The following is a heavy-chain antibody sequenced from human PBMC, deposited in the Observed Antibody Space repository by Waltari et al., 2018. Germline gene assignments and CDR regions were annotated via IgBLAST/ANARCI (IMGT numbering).Heavy chain of an antibody. J-gene: IGHJ4*02. CDR1: GFIVSTNY. CDR3: ATNGDGDCSLCLAQ. D-gene: IGHD2-21*02. Sequence: EVQLVESGGGVIQPGGSLRLSCAASGFIVSTNYMSWVRQAPGKGRGWVLVIYNDGTKLYADSVKGRFTVSRDNSKNMVHLQMDSLRAEDTAVYYCATNGDGDCSLCLAQWGQGTLVTVSS. CDR2: IYNDGTK. V-gene: IGHV3-53*01.